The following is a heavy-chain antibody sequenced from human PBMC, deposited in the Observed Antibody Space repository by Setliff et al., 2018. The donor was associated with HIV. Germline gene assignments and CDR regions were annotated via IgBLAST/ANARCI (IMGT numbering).Heavy chain of an antibody. V-gene: IGHV1-18*01. J-gene: IGHJ3*02. CDR1: GDTFNNYG. CDR3: ATQRDIVMVPGQGGFDI. D-gene: IGHD2-2*01. Sequence: ASVKVSCKVSGDTFNNYGLNWVRQAPGQGLEWMGGIIPIFKSADYAQKHQGRVIMTTDTSTSTAYMELRSLRSDDTAMYYCATQRDIVMVPGQGGFDIWAQGTMVTVSS. CDR2: IIPIFKSA.